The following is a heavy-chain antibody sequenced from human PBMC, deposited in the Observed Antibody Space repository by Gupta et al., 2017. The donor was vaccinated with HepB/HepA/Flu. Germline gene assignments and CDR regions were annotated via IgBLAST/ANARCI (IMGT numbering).Heavy chain of an antibody. CDR3: TRGVGYGDY. CDR2: IRSKADGGTT. CDR1: GFILCDYA. J-gene: IGHJ4*02. D-gene: IGHD5-12*01. Sequence: EVQLVESGGGLVQPGRSLRPACTASGFILCDYAMSWGGQAPGKGLEWVGLIRSKADGGTTEYAASVKGRFTISRDDAKSIAYLQMNSLKTEDTAVYYCTRGVGYGDYWGQGTLVTVSS. V-gene: IGHV3-49*04.